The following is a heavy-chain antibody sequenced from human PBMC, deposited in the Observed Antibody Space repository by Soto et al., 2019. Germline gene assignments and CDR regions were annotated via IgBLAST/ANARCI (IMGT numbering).Heavy chain of an antibody. Sequence: SETLSLTCTVSGGSISSGDYYWSWIRRPPGKGLEWIGYIYYSGSTYYNPSLKSRVTISVDTSKNQFSLKLSSVTAADTAVYYCASVPGTVTYNWFDHWGQGTLVTVSS. V-gene: IGHV4-30-4*01. CDR2: IYYSGST. CDR1: GGSISSGDYY. D-gene: IGHD4-4*01. CDR3: ASVPGTVTYNWFDH. J-gene: IGHJ5*02.